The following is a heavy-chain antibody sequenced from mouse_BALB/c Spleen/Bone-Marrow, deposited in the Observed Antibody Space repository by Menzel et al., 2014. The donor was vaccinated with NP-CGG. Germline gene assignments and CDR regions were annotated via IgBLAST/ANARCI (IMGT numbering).Heavy chain of an antibody. J-gene: IGHJ3*01. CDR1: GFTFTNYW. CDR2: IFPGTDTT. CDR3: ARNYDYDEGAWFTY. V-gene: IGHV1S132*01. Sequence: QVQLQQPGAEVVNPGASVKLSCRTSGFTFTNYWTQWVKQRPGQGLGWIGEIFPGTDTTYYNEKFKDKATLTIDTSSSAAYMQLSNLTSEGSAVYFCARNYDYDEGAWFTYWGQGTLVTVSA. D-gene: IGHD2-4*01.